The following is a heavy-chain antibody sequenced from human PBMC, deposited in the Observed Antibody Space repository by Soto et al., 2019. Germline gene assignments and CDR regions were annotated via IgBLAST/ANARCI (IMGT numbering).Heavy chain of an antibody. D-gene: IGHD3-16*02. CDR1: GYTFTSYD. V-gene: IGHV1-8*01. CDR3: AVGELSSWDAFDI. CDR2: MNPNSGNT. J-gene: IGHJ3*02. Sequence: ASVKVSFKASGYTFTSYDINWVRQATGQGLEWMGWMNPNSGNTGYAQKFQGRVTMTRNTSISTAYMELSSLRSEDTAVYYCAVGELSSWDAFDIWGQGTMVTVS.